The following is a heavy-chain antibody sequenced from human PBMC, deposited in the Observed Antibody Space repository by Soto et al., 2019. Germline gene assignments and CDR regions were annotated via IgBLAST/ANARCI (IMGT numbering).Heavy chain of an antibody. Sequence: QLQLQESGPGLVKPSETLSLTCTVSGGSISSSSYYWGWIRQPPGKGLEWIGSIYYSGSTYYNPSLTSRVTISVDTSKNQFSLKLSSVTAADTAVYYCARHKRQWGGDVGYFDYWGQGTLVTVSS. CDR3: ARHKRQWGGDVGYFDY. J-gene: IGHJ4*02. CDR2: IYYSGST. CDR1: GGSISSSSYY. D-gene: IGHD2-21*01. V-gene: IGHV4-39*01.